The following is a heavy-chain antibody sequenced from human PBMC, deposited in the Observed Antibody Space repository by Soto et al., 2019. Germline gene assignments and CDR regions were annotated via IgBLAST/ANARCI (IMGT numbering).Heavy chain of an antibody. V-gene: IGHV3-7*01. CDR3: ARVDQYCIRSSCSHYGMDV. CDR2: IRQDGGEK. D-gene: IGHD2-2*01. J-gene: IGHJ6*02. Sequence: EVQLVESGGALVQPGGSLRLSCAASGFTFSSYWMPWVRPAPGKGLEWVANIRQDGGEKYYVDSVKGRCTINRDNAKNSLYLQMNSMRGEDTAVYYCARVDQYCIRSSCSHYGMDVWGQGTTVTVSS. CDR1: GFTFSSYW.